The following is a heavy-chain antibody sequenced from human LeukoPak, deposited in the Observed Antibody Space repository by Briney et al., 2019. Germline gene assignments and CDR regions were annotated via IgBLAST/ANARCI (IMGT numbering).Heavy chain of an antibody. CDR3: TEAAAGTGY. D-gene: IGHD6-13*01. J-gene: IGHJ4*02. V-gene: IGHV3-73*01. Sequence: PGGSLRLSCAASRFTFSGSAMHWVRQASGKGLEWVGRIRSKANSYATAYAASVKGRFTISRDDSKNTAYLQMNSLKTEDTAVYYCTEAAAGTGYWGQGTLVTVSS. CDR2: IRSKANSYAT. CDR1: RFTFSGSA.